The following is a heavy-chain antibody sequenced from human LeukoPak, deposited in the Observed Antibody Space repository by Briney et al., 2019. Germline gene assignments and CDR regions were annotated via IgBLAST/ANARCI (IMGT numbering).Heavy chain of an antibody. J-gene: IGHJ6*03. V-gene: IGHV3-66*01. D-gene: IGHD6-6*01. CDR1: GFTVSSSS. Sequence: GGSLRLSCAASGFTVSSSSMNWVRLGPGKGLEWVSVISSDGNTYYADSVKGRFTISRDNSRNTLSLQMHGLRADDTAVYYCARGFGSSFPYYYYMDVWGKGTTVTVSS. CDR3: ARGFGSSFPYYYYMDV. CDR2: ISSDGNT.